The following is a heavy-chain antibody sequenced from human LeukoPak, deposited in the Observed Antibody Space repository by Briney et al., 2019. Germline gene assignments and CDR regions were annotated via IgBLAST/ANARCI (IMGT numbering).Heavy chain of an antibody. J-gene: IGHJ4*02. Sequence: ASVKVSCKASGYTFTSYDINWVRQATGQGLEWMGWMNPNSGGTNYAQKFQGRVTMTRDTSISTAYMELSRLRSDDTAVYYCARVRDYYDSSGSYWGQGTLVTVSS. CDR2: MNPNSGGT. CDR1: GYTFTSYD. V-gene: IGHV1-2*02. D-gene: IGHD3-22*01. CDR3: ARVRDYYDSSGSY.